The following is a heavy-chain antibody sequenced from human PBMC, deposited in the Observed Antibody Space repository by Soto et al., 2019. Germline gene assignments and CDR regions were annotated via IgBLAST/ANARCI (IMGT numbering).Heavy chain of an antibody. CDR1: GYTFTSYG. V-gene: IGHV1-18*04. J-gene: IGHJ6*02. CDR3: ARDQGYCSSTSCYPQYYYYYYGMDV. CDR2: VSAYNGNT. D-gene: IGHD2-2*01. Sequence: ASVKVSCKASGYTFTSYGISWVRQAPGQGLEWMGWVSAYNGNTNYAQKPQGRVTMTTDTSTSTAYMELRSLRSDDTAVYYCARDQGYCSSTSCYPQYYYYYYGMDVWGQGTTVTVSS.